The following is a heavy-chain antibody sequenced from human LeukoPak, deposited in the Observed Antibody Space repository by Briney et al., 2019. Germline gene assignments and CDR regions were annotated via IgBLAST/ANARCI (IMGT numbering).Heavy chain of an antibody. CDR1: GGSISSSNW. D-gene: IGHD2-8*02. CDR3: VRASVDTGGAFDV. V-gene: IGHV4-4*02. CDR2: IYHSGST. J-gene: IGHJ3*01. Sequence: SETLSLTCAVSGGSISSSNWWSWVRQPPGKGLEWIGEIYHSGSTNYNPSLKSRVTTSRDTPKNQFSLKLSSMTAADTAIYYCVRASVDTGGAFDVWGQGTVVTVSS.